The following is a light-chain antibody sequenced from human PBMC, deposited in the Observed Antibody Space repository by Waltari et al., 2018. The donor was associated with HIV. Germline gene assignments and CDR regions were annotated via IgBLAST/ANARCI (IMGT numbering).Light chain of an antibody. CDR3: ASWDDSVTGSNWV. J-gene: IGLJ3*02. CDR1: NSNIGRNT. V-gene: IGLV1-44*01. Sequence: QSVLTQPPSASGTPGQRVFISCSGSNSNIGRNTVHWYQHLPGTAPKLLIYDDHSRPSGGPDRFSGSRSGTSSSLDIGGLHSEDEAHYFCASWDDSVTGSNWVFGGWTRLTVL. CDR2: DDH.